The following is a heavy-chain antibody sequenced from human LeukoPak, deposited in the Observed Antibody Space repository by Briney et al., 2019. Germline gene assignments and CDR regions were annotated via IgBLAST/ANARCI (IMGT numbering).Heavy chain of an antibody. J-gene: IGHJ4*02. Sequence: GASVKVSCKASGYMFRGYYIHWVRQTPGEGLEWMGWINPSSGGTKYVQKFQDRVTMTRDTSIRTAYMELSRLRSDDTAVYYCAREPHYGDDYYFDYWGQGILVTVSS. CDR3: AREPHYGDDYYFDY. D-gene: IGHD4-17*01. CDR2: INPSSGGT. V-gene: IGHV1-2*02. CDR1: GYMFRGYY.